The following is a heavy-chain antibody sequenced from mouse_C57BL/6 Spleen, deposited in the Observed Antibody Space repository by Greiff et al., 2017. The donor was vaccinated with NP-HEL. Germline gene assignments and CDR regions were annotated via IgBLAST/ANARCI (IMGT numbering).Heavy chain of an antibody. D-gene: IGHD1-1*01. CDR3: AMGPSYYYGSSYAGY. J-gene: IGHJ2*01. CDR2: IHPSDSDT. V-gene: IGHV1-74*01. Sequence: QVQLQQLGAELVKPGASVKVSCKASGYTFTSYWMHWVKQRPGQGLEWIGRIHPSDSDTNYNQKFKGKATLTVDKASSTAYMQLSSRTSEDSAVYYCAMGPSYYYGSSYAGYWGQGTTLTVSS. CDR1: GYTFTSYW.